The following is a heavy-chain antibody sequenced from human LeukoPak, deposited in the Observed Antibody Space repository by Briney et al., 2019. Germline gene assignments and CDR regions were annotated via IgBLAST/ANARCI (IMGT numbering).Heavy chain of an antibody. CDR2: ISTSGST. J-gene: IGHJ4*02. CDR1: GGAIHRDT. V-gene: IGHV4-4*07. CDR3: AREIVASVSRAFDY. Sequence: SETQSLPRAVSGGAIHRDTQDWIRPPAGKGLGWIGHISTSGSTNYNPSLKSGVTMSVDTPENQFSLKLSSVTAADTAVYYCAREIVASVSRAFDYWGQGTLVTVSS. D-gene: IGHD2/OR15-2a*01.